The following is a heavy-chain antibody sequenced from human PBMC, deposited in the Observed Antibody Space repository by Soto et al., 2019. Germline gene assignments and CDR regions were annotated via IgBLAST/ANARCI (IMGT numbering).Heavy chain of an antibody. J-gene: IGHJ6*02. CDR1: GGTFSSYA. D-gene: IGHD2-2*01. CDR2: IIPIFGTA. Sequence: ASVKVSCKASGGTFSSYAISWVRQAPGQGLEWMGGIIPIFGTANYAQKFQGRVTITADESTSTAYMELSSLRSEDTAVYYCARVDCSSTSCYAPSHYNWNYGYYYYYGMDVWGQGTTVTVSS. CDR3: ARVDCSSTSCYAPSHYNWNYGYYYYYGMDV. V-gene: IGHV1-69*13.